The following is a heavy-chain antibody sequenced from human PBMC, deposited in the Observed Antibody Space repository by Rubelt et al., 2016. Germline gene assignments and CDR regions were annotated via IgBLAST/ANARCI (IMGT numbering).Heavy chain of an antibody. V-gene: IGHV4-59*01. CDR1: GVSISSYY. J-gene: IGHJ3*02. Sequence: QVQLQESGPGLVKPSETLSLTCSVSGVSISSYYWSWIRQPPGKGLEWIGHISYSGITNYNPSLKSRLTIQVDTSKNQFSLKRSSVTAADKAVYYCARVLYYDILTGYPFDAFDIWGQGTMVTVSS. CDR3: ARVLYYDILTGYPFDAFDI. CDR2: ISYSGIT. D-gene: IGHD3-9*01.